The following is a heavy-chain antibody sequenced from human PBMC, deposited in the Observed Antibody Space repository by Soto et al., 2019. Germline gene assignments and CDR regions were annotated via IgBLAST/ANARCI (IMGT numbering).Heavy chain of an antibody. J-gene: IGHJ4*02. V-gene: IGHV3-23*01. CDR2: ISGSGIST. Sequence: EVQLLESGGGLVQPGGSLRLSCAASGLTFSSYAMSWVRQAPGKGLEWVSGISGSGISTYYADSVKGRFTISRDNSKNTRYLQMNGLRAEDTAVYYCAKNSESSAYSAFDYWGQGTLVTVSS. CDR3: AKNSESSAYSAFDY. D-gene: IGHD3-22*01. CDR1: GLTFSSYA.